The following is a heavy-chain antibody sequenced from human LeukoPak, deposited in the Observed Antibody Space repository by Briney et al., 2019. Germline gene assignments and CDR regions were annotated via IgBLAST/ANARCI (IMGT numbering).Heavy chain of an antibody. CDR2: FDPEDGET. Sequence: ASVKVSCKVSGYTLTELSMHWVRQAPGKGLEWMGGFDPEDGETIYAQKFQGRVTMTEDTSTDTAYMELSSLRSEDTAVYYCATSYDILTGWYYFDYWGQGTLVTVSS. CDR3: ATSYDILTGWYYFDY. J-gene: IGHJ4*02. CDR1: GYTLTELS. D-gene: IGHD3-9*01. V-gene: IGHV1-24*01.